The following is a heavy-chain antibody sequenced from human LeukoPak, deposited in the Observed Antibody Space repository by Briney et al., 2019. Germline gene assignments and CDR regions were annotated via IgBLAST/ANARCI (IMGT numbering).Heavy chain of an antibody. Sequence: SETLSLTCAVSGYSISSGYYWGWIRQPPGKGREWIGTIYHNGNTYYNPSLKRRVTISVDTSKNQFSLKLSSVTDPDTAAYYCARVRYNYGDSDYWGQGTLVTVSS. D-gene: IGHD5-18*01. J-gene: IGHJ4*02. CDR1: GYSISSGYY. V-gene: IGHV4-38-2*01. CDR3: ARVRYNYGDSDY. CDR2: IYHNGNT.